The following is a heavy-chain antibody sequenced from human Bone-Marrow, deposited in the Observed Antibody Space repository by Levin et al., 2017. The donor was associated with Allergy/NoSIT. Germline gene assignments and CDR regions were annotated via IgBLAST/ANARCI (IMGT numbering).Heavy chain of an antibody. CDR3: ARAFRGLNHSSSSRLFDY. CDR2: ISYDGSNK. CDR1: GFTFSSYA. V-gene: IGHV3-30-3*01. Sequence: GESLKISCAASGFTFSSYAMHWVRQAPGKGLEWVAVISYDGSNKYYADSVKGRFTISRDNSKNTLYLQMNSLRAEDTAVYYCARAFRGLNHSSSSRLFDYWGQGTLVTVSS. D-gene: IGHD6-6*01. J-gene: IGHJ4*02.